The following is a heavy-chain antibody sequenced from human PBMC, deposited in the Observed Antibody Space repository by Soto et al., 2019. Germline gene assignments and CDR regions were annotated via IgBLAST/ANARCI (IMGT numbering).Heavy chain of an antibody. J-gene: IGHJ5*02. CDR1: GGSISSYY. D-gene: IGHD3-3*01. CDR3: ARDQRFSDWFDP. V-gene: IGHV4-59*01. CDR2: IYYSGST. Sequence: PSETLSLTCTVSGGSISSYYWSWIRQPPGKGLEWIGHIYYSGSTNYNPSLKSRVTISVDTSKNQFSLKLSSVTAADTAVYYCARDQRFSDWFDPWGQGTLVTVYS.